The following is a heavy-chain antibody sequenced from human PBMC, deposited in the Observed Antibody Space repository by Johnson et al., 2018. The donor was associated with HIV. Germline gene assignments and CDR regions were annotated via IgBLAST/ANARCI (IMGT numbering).Heavy chain of an antibody. Sequence: VQLVESGGGLEQPGGSLRLSYAASGFTFNNYAISWVRQAPGKGLEWVSTITDGGGETFYADSVKGRFTISRDNARNTIFVQMKSLRAEDTAVYYCTRSGPTWAFDFWGQGTMVTVSS. CDR1: GFTFNNYA. J-gene: IGHJ3*01. CDR3: TRSGPTWAFDF. D-gene: IGHD3-10*01. CDR2: ITDGGGET. V-gene: IGHV3-23*04.